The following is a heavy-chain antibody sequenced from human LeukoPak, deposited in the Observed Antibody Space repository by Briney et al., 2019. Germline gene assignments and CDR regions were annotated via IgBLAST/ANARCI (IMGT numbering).Heavy chain of an antibody. V-gene: IGHV3-7*01. D-gene: IGHD3-3*01. CDR2: IKQDGSEK. CDR1: GFTFSSHW. Sequence: PGGSLRLSCAASGFTFSSHWMSWVRQAPGKGLEWVANIKQDGSEKYYVDSVKGRFTISRDNAKNSLYLQMNSLRAEDTAVYYCASLAAYYDFWSGYYGLSENYFDYWGQGTLVTVSS. CDR3: ASLAAYYDFWSGYYGLSENYFDY. J-gene: IGHJ4*02.